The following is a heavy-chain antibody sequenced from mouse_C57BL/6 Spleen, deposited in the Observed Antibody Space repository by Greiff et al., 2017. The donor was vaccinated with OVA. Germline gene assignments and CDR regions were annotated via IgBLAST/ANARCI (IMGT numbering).Heavy chain of an antibody. CDR3: TRGGDGENYFYY. Sequence: QVQLQQSGAELVRPGASVTLSCKASGYTFTDYEMHWVKQTPVHGLEWIGAIDPETGGTAYNQKFKGKAILTADKSSSTAYMELRSLTSEDSAVDYCTRGGDGENYFYYWGQGTTLTVSS. CDR1: GYTFTDYE. V-gene: IGHV1-15*01. J-gene: IGHJ2*01. CDR2: IDPETGGT. D-gene: IGHD3-3*01.